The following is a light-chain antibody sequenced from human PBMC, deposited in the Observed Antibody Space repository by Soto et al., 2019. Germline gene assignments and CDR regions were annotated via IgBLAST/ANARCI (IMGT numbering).Light chain of an antibody. Sequence: QSVLTQPASLSGSPGQSITISCTGTSSDVGSYNLVSWYQQHPGKAPKLMIYEGSKRPSGVSNRFSGSKSGNTASLTISGLQAEDEADYYCCSYAGSSIFYVFGTGTKVTVL. CDR2: EGS. CDR1: SSDVGSYNL. V-gene: IGLV2-23*01. J-gene: IGLJ1*01. CDR3: CSYAGSSIFYV.